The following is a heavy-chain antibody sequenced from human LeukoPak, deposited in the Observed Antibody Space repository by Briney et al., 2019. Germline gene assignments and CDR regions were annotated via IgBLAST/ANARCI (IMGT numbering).Heavy chain of an antibody. J-gene: IGHJ4*02. V-gene: IGHV3-15*01. CDR3: TTEILVVVAATRDY. CDR2: IKSKTDGGTT. CDR1: GFTFSNAW. Sequence: GGSLRLSCAASGFTFSNAWMSWVRQAPGKGLEWVGRIKSKTDGGTTDYAAPVKGRFTISRDDSKNTLYLQMNSLKTEDTVVYYCTTEILVVVAATRDYWGQGTLVTVSS. D-gene: IGHD2-15*01.